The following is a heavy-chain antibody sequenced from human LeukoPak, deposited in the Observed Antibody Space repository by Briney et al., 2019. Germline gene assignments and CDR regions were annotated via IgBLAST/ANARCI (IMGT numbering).Heavy chain of an antibody. CDR2: IHYSGST. J-gene: IGHJ4*02. D-gene: IGHD3-16*01. Sequence: SSETLSLTCTVSGGSITNYYWSWIRQPPGKGLEWIGSIHYSGSTNYNPSLKSRVTISVDTSRNQSSLKLTSMTAADTAVYYCARGFGAVNRGPSFDYWGQGTLVTVSS. V-gene: IGHV4-59*13. CDR3: ARGFGAVNRGPSFDY. CDR1: GGSITNYY.